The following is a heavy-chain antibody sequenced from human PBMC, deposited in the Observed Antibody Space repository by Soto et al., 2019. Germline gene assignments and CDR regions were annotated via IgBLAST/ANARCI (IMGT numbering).Heavy chain of an antibody. CDR1: GFTFSSYA. Sequence: PGGSLRLSCAASGFTFSSYAMSWARQAPGKGLEWVSAISGSGGSTYYADSVKGRFTISRDNSKNTLYLQMNSLRAEDTAVYYCAKDRIKSGYQHYWGQGTLVTVSS. CDR3: AKDRIKSGYQHY. V-gene: IGHV3-23*01. CDR2: ISGSGGST. J-gene: IGHJ4*02. D-gene: IGHD3-22*01.